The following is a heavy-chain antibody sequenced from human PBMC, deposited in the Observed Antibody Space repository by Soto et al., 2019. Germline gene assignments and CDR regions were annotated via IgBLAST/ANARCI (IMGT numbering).Heavy chain of an antibody. CDR1: GDSISSPNW. D-gene: IGHD3-10*01. J-gene: IGHJ4*02. V-gene: IGHV4-4*02. CDR3: AREGFDPRPDY. CDR2: MFASGSS. Sequence: QVQLQESGPGLVKPSETLSLTCAVSGDSISSPNWWSWYRQPPGKGLELIGEMFASGSSNYNPSLNGRVTISLDTSKNHFYLKLTSWAAADTAIYYCAREGFDPRPDYWGQGIPVTVSS.